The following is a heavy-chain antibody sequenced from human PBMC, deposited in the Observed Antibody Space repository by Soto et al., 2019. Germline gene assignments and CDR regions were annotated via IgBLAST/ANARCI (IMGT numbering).Heavy chain of an antibody. Sequence: PMQALSLTCDLSGDSVSSNSAAWNCIRQSPSRGLEWLGRTYYRSKWYNDYAVSVKSRITINPDTSKNQFSLQLNSVTPEDTAVYYCARDREWYFDYWGQGTLVTVSS. CDR1: GDSVSSNSAA. CDR2: TYYRSKWYN. D-gene: IGHD3-3*01. CDR3: ARDREWYFDY. J-gene: IGHJ4*02. V-gene: IGHV6-1*01.